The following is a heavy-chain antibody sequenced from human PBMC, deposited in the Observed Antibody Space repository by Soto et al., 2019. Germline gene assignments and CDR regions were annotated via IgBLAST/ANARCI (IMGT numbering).Heavy chain of an antibody. CDR1: GASIRNYY. CDR2: IYYSGST. J-gene: IGHJ4*02. D-gene: IGHD5-18*01. Sequence: PSETLSLTCSVSGASIRNYYWGWIRQPPGKGLEWIGSIYYSGSTYYNPSLKSRVTISVDTSKNQFSLKLSSVTAADTAVYYCARLGGYSPFDYWGQGTLVTVSS. CDR3: ARLGGYSPFDY. V-gene: IGHV4-39*01.